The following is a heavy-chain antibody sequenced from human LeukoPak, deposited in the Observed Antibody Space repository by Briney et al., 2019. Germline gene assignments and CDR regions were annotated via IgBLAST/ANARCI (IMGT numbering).Heavy chain of an antibody. CDR2: MNPNSGNT. CDR3: ARVPLYCSGGSCSFLGYYYYGMDV. D-gene: IGHD2-15*01. V-gene: IGHV1-8*01. J-gene: IGHJ6*02. CDR1: GCTFSSYD. Sequence: ASVKVSCKASGCTFSSYDINWVRQATGQGLEWMGWMNPNSGNTGYAQKFQGRVTMTRNTSISTAYMELSSLRSEDTAVYYCARVPLYCSGGSCSFLGYYYYGMDVWGQGTTVTVSS.